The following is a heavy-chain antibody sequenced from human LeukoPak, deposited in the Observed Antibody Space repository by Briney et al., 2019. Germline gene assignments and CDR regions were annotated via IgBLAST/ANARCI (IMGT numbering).Heavy chain of an antibody. V-gene: IGHV1-69*05. Sequence: SVKVSCKASGGTFSSYAISWVRQAPGQGLEWMGGIIPIFGTANYAQKFQGRVTITTDESTSTAYMELSSLRSEDTAVYYRARAVGITGTTGIDYWGQGTLVTVSS. J-gene: IGHJ4*02. CDR1: GGTFSSYA. D-gene: IGHD1-7*01. CDR2: IIPIFGTA. CDR3: ARAVGITGTTGIDY.